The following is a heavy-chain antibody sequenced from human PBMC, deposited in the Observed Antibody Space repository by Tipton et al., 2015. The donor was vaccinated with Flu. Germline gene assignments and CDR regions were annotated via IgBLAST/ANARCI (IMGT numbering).Heavy chain of an antibody. CDR1: GGSISSGDYY. J-gene: IGHJ4*02. CDR3: ARVSHNWCFDY. D-gene: IGHD1-20*01. CDR2: IYYSGST. Sequence: LRLSCTVSGGSISSGDYYWSWIRQPPGKGLEWIGYIYYSGSTYYNPSLKSRVTISVDTSKNQFSLKLSSVTAADTAVYYCARVSHNWCFDYWGQGTLVTVSS. V-gene: IGHV4-30-4*01.